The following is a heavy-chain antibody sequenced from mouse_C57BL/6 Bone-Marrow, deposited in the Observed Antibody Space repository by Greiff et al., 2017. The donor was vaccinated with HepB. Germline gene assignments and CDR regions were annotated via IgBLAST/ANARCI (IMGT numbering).Heavy chain of an antibody. V-gene: IGHV5-4*01. CDR2: ISDGGSYT. Sequence: EVQLVESGGGLVKPGGSLKLSCAASGFTFSSYAMSWVRQTPEKRLEWVATISDGGSYTYYPDNVKGRFTISRDNAKNNLYLQMSHLKSEDTAMYYCAILRRWFAHWGQGTLVTVSA. CDR3: AILRRWFAH. CDR1: GFTFSSYA. J-gene: IGHJ3*01. D-gene: IGHD2-4*01.